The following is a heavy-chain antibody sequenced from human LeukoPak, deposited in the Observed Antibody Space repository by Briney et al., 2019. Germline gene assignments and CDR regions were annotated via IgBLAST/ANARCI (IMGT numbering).Heavy chain of an antibody. Sequence: GGSLRLSCAASGFTSSSYEMNWVRQAPGKGLEWVSLISWDGSSTYYADSVKGRFTISRDNSKNSLYLQMNSLRAEDTALYYCAKDVARYCSGGSCYFDYWGQGTLVTVSS. CDR1: GFTSSSYE. D-gene: IGHD2-15*01. J-gene: IGHJ4*02. V-gene: IGHV3-43D*03. CDR2: ISWDGSST. CDR3: AKDVARYCSGGSCYFDY.